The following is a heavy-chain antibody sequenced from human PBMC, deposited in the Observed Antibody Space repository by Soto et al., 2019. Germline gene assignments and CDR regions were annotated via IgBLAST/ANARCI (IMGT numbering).Heavy chain of an antibody. CDR3: TRELGYCSSTSCYTIDYFDY. Sequence: GGSLRLSCTASGFTFGDYAMSWVRQAPGKGLEWVGFIRGKAYGGTTEYAASVKGRFTISRDDSKSIAYLQMNSLKTEDTAVYYCTRELGYCSSTSCYTIDYFDYWGQGTLVTVSS. CDR1: GFTFGDYA. D-gene: IGHD2-2*02. CDR2: IRGKAYGGTT. J-gene: IGHJ4*02. V-gene: IGHV3-49*04.